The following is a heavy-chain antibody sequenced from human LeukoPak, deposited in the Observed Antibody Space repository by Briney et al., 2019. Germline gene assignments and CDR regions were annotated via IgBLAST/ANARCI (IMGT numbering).Heavy chain of an antibody. CDR1: GFTFSSYA. D-gene: IGHD3-10*01. CDR2: ISGSGGST. Sequence: GGSLRLSCAASGFTFSSYAMSWVRQAPGKGLEWVSAISGSGGSTYYADSVKGRFTISRDNAKNSVYLQMSSLGDDDTAVYYCAGASWFGEWVRWGQGTLVTVSS. V-gene: IGHV3-23*01. CDR3: AGASWFGEWVR. J-gene: IGHJ4*02.